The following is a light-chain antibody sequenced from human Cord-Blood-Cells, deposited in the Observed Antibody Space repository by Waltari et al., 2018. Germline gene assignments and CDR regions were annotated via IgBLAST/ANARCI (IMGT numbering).Light chain of an antibody. CDR3: QQSYSTPWT. CDR1: QSISSY. Sequence: DIQMTQSPSSLSASVGDRVTIPCRASQSISSYLNWYQQKPGKAPKLLIYAASSWQSGVPSRFSGSGSGTDVTLTSSSLQPEDFATYYGQQSYSTPWTFGQGTKVEIK. CDR2: AAS. J-gene: IGKJ1*01. V-gene: IGKV1-39*01.